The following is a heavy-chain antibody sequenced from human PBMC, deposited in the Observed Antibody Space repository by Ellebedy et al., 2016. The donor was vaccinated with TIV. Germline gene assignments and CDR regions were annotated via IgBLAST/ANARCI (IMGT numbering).Heavy chain of an antibody. V-gene: IGHV3-33*01. Sequence: GESLKISCAASGFTFSSYGMHWVRQAPGKGLEWVAVIWYDGSNKYYADSVKGRFTISRDNSKNTLYLQMNSLRAEDTAVYYCARGERWTTSLLYWYFDLWGRGTLVTVSS. J-gene: IGHJ2*01. CDR1: GFTFSSYG. CDR3: ARGERWTTSLLYWYFDL. D-gene: IGHD4-17*01. CDR2: IWYDGSNK.